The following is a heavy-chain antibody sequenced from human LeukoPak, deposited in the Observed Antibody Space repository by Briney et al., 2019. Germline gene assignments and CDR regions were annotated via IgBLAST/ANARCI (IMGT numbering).Heavy chain of an antibody. CDR2: LSVSGGSR. Sequence: SGGSLRLSCAVSGFTVSGNYMSWIRQGPGKGLEWVSGLSVSGGSRYYADSVKGRFTISRDNSKDTLYLQMSSLRVEDTAIYYCAKALRGTHDAFDIWGQGTMVTVSS. V-gene: IGHV3-23*01. J-gene: IGHJ3*02. CDR1: GFTVSGNY. D-gene: IGHD3-16*01. CDR3: AKALRGTHDAFDI.